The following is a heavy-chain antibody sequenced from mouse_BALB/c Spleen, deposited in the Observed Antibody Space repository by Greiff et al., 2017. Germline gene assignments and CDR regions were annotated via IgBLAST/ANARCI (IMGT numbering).Heavy chain of an antibody. Sequence: EVQLVESGGGLVKPGGSLKLSCAASGFTFSSYAMSWVRQTPEKRLEWVASISSGGSTYYPDSVKGRFTISRDNARNILYLQMSSLRSEDTAMYYWARGGGNYYFDYWGQGTTLTVSS. CDR2: ISSGGST. V-gene: IGHV5-6-5*01. J-gene: IGHJ2*01. CDR1: GFTFSSYA. CDR3: ARGGGNYYFDY. D-gene: IGHD2-1*01.